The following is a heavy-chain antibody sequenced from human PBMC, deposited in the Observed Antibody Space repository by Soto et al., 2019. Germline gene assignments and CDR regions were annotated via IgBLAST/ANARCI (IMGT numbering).Heavy chain of an antibody. CDR2: IIPIFGTA. Sequence: SVKVSCKASGGTFSSYAISWVRQAPGQGLEWMGGIIPIFGTANYAQKFQGRVTITADESTSTAYMELSSLRSEDTAVYYCASAELGYCSSTSCADNWFDPWGQGTLVTVSS. V-gene: IGHV1-69*13. CDR1: GGTFSSYA. CDR3: ASAELGYCSSTSCADNWFDP. J-gene: IGHJ5*02. D-gene: IGHD2-2*01.